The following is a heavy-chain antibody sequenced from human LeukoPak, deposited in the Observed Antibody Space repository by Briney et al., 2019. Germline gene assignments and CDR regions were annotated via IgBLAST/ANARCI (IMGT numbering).Heavy chain of an antibody. CDR2: IYYSGST. CDR1: GGSISSYY. J-gene: IGHJ4*02. Sequence: PSETLSLTCTVSGGSISSYYWSWIRQPPGKGLEWIGYIYYSGSTNYNPSLKSRVTISVDTSKNQFSLKLSSVTAADTAVYYCASSTVTDTGFDYWGQGTLVTVSS. CDR3: ASSTVTDTGFDY. D-gene: IGHD4-11*01. V-gene: IGHV4-59*01.